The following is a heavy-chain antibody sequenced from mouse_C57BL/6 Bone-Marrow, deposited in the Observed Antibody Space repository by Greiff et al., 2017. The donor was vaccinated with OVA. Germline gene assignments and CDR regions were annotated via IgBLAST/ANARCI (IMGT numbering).Heavy chain of an antibody. V-gene: IGHV14-1*01. CDR2: IDPEDGDT. Sequence: DVKLQESGAELVRPGASVKLSCTASGFNIKDYYMHWVKQRPEQGLEWIGRIDPEDGDTEYAPKFQGKATMTADTSSNTAYLQLSSLTSEDTAVYYCTNAYYSNYEFAYWGQGTLVTVSA. J-gene: IGHJ3*01. CDR1: GFNIKDYY. CDR3: TNAYYSNYEFAY. D-gene: IGHD2-5*01.